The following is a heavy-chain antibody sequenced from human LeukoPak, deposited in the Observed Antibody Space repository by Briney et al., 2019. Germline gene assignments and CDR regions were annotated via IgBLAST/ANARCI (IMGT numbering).Heavy chain of an antibody. CDR1: GFTFSSYA. D-gene: IGHD6-19*01. CDR2: ISGSGGST. Sequence: PGGSLRLSCAASGFTFSSYAMSWVRQAPGKGLEWVSAISGSGGSTYYADSVKGRFTISRDNSKNTLYLQMNCLRAEDTAVYYCAKKNPDGWLAYAEYFQHWGQGTLVTASS. J-gene: IGHJ1*01. CDR3: AKKNPDGWLAYAEYFQH. V-gene: IGHV3-23*01.